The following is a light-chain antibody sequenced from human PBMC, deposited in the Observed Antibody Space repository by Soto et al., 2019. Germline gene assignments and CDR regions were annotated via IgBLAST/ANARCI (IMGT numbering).Light chain of an antibody. CDR2: GAS. Sequence: SGSRXERSPLSLMASQSVSSNLAWYQQKPGQAPRLLIYGASTRATDIPARFSGSGSGTEFTLTTSSVQSEDFAVSPCQQYHTCAQTFGLATKVDIK. CDR1: QSVSSN. J-gene: IGKJ1*01. V-gene: IGKV3-15*01. CDR3: QQYHTCAQT.